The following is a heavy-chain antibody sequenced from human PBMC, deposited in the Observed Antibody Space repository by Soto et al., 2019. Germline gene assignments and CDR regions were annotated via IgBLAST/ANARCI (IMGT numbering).Heavy chain of an antibody. D-gene: IGHD5-12*01. J-gene: IGHJ4*02. CDR1: GITYNTYA. CDR2: INAGNGDT. CDR3: ARELSGYVT. V-gene: IGHV1-3*01. Sequence: QVKLVQSGPEMKKPGASVKLSCKASGITYNTYAIHWVRQAPGQGLEWMGWINAGNGDTRISQNFQGRVTLTRDTYASTVYMDMDSLKSEDTGVYYCARELSGYVTWGQGTLVTVSS.